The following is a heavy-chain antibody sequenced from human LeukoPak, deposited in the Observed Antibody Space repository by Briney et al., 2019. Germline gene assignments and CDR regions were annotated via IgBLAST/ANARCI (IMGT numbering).Heavy chain of an antibody. CDR2: ISGDGGST. CDR1: GFTFRNYA. J-gene: IGHJ4*02. CDR3: PRWRDGSGYDY. V-gene: IGHV3-23*01. Sequence: GGSLRLSCVASGFTFRNYAMSWVRQAPGKGPEWVSFISGDGGSTFYADSVKGRFTISRDNSKNTLFLQMNSLRAEDTAVYYYPRWRDGSGYDYWDQGILVTVSS. D-gene: IGHD3-22*01.